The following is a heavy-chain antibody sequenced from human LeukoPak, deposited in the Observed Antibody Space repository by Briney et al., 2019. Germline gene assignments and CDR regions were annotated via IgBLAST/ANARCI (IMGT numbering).Heavy chain of an antibody. Sequence: GASVTVSCTTSGYTFTTYGITWVRQAPGQGLEWMGWISTYNTITNYEPKFRGRVTMTRDTSISTAYMELSSLRSEDTAVYYCARGPLLRYFDWPNWFDPWGQGTLVTVSS. D-gene: IGHD3-9*01. CDR1: GYTFTTYG. V-gene: IGHV1-18*01. CDR2: ISTYNTIT. CDR3: ARGPLLRYFDWPNWFDP. J-gene: IGHJ5*02.